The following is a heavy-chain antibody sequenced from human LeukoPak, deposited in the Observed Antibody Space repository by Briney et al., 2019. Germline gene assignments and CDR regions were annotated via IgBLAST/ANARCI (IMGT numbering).Heavy chain of an antibody. V-gene: IGHV3-7*04. J-gene: IGHJ4*02. D-gene: IGHD5-24*01. Sequence: GGSLRLSCVASVFPFSSYWMTWVRQAPGKGLEWVANIKRDGSKKSYVDSVKGRLTISRDNAKNSLYLQMNSLRAEDTAIYYCTRVGYIDEGIDYWGQGTLVTVSS. CDR3: TRVGYIDEGIDY. CDR2: IKRDGSKK. CDR1: VFPFSSYW.